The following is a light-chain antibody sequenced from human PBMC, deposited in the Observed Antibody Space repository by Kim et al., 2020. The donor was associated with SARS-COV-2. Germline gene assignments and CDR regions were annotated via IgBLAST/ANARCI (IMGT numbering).Light chain of an antibody. J-gene: IGKJ1*01. CDR1: QSVSSYY. CDR2: GAS. V-gene: IGKV3-20*01. CDR3: QQYGSSPRT. Sequence: EIVLTQSPGPLSLSPWERATLSCRASQSVSSYYLAWYQRKPGQAPRLFIYGASSRAIGIPDRFSGSGSGTDFTLTINRLEPEDFAVYYCQQYGSSPRTFGQGTKVDIK.